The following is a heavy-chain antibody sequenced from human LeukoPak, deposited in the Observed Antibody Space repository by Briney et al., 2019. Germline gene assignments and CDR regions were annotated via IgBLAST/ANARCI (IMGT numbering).Heavy chain of an antibody. D-gene: IGHD3-10*01. J-gene: IGHJ4*02. V-gene: IGHV1-2*02. CDR3: ARNTNYFGSGNSFDY. CDR2: INPNTGDT. CDR1: GYTFTGYY. Sequence: ASVKVSCKASGYTFTGYYMHWVRQAPGQGLEWMGWINPNTGDTNYAQKSQGRVTMTRDTSIDTAYMELSRLKTDDTAVYYCARNTNYFGSGNSFDYWGQGTLVTVSS.